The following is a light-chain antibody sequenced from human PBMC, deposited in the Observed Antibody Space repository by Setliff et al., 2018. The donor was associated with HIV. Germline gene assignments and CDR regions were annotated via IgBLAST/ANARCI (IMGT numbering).Light chain of an antibody. CDR3: SSYTSSSSYV. CDR2: DVS. Sequence: AQPASVSGSPGQSITISCTGTSSDVGGYNYVSWYQQHPGKAPELVIYDVSNRPSGVSNRFSGSKSGNTASLTISGLQADDEADYYCSSYTSSSSYVFGAGTKVTVL. V-gene: IGLV2-14*03. CDR1: SSDVGGYNY. J-gene: IGLJ1*01.